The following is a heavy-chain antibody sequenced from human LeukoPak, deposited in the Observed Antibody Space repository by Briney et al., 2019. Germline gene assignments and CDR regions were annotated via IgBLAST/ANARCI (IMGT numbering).Heavy chain of an antibody. V-gene: IGHV1-69*04. Sequence: GASVKVSCKASGGTFSSYAISWVRQAPRQGLEWMGRIIPILGIANYAQKFQGRVTIAADKSTSTAYMELSSLRSEDTAVYYCARGAATVTTVHWGQGTLVTVSS. J-gene: IGHJ4*02. D-gene: IGHD4-11*01. CDR1: GGTFSSYA. CDR2: IIPILGIA. CDR3: ARGAATVTTVH.